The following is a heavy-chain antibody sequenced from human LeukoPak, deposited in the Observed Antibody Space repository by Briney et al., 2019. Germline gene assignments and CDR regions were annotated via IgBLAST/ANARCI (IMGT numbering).Heavy chain of an antibody. V-gene: IGHV3-13*01. CDR2: IGTAGDT. CDR1: GFTFSSYD. Sequence: GGSLRLSCAASGFTFSSYDMHWVRQATGKGLEWVSAIGTAGDTYYPGSVKGRFTISRENAKNSLYLQMNSLRAGDTAVYYCARGPMTTVSPYYYYGMDVWGQGTTVTVSS. D-gene: IGHD4-17*01. CDR3: ARGPMTTVSPYYYYGMDV. J-gene: IGHJ6*02.